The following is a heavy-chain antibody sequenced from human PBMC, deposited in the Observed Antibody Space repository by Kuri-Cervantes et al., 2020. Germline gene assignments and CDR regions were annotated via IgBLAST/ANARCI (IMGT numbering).Heavy chain of an antibody. Sequence: SETLSLTCTVSCGSISSTTHYWGWIRQSPGKGLEYIGSIGGIYYGGNTYYNPSLRSRVTISVDTSKNQFSLKLSSVTAADTAVYYCARVPGLYGGGDCYDDYWGQGTLVTVSS. CDR3: ARVPGLYGGGDCYDDY. J-gene: IGHJ4*02. V-gene: IGHV4-39*07. CDR2: IGGIYYGGNT. D-gene: IGHD2-21*02. CDR1: CGSISSTTHY.